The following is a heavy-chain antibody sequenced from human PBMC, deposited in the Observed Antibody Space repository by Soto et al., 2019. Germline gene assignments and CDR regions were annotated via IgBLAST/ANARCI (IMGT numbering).Heavy chain of an antibody. D-gene: IGHD2-2*02. J-gene: IGHJ4*02. Sequence: GGSLRLSCAASGFTFSSYDMHWVRQATGKGLEWVSAIGTAGDPYYPGSVKGRFTISRENAKNSLYLQMNSLRAGATAVYYCGRAQWVEYCSSTSCNRAYYFDYWGKQTLGAVSS. CDR1: GFTFSSYD. V-gene: IGHV3-13*05. CDR3: GRAQWVEYCSSTSCNRAYYFDY. CDR2: IGTAGDP.